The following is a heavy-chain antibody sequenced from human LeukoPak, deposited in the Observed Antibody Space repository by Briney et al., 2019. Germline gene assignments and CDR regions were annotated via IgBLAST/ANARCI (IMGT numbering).Heavy chain of an antibody. CDR2: ISWNSGSI. J-gene: IGHJ4*02. V-gene: IGHV3-9*01. CDR1: GFTFSSYA. CDR3: AKDISDYGDYLQIDY. Sequence: GGSLRLSCAASGFTFSSYAMSWVRQAPGKGLEWVSGISWNSGSIGYADSVKGRFTISRDNAKNSLYLQMNSLRAEDTALYYCAKDISDYGDYLQIDYWGQGTLVTVSS. D-gene: IGHD4-17*01.